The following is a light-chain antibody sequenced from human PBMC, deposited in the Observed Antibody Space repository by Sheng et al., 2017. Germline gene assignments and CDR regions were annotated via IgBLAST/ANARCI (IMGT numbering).Light chain of an antibody. CDR3: SSYTTSSTLV. Sequence: QSALTQPASVSGSPRQSITISCTGSFSNVGAYNYVSWYQQYPGKAPKLIIYEVTSRPSGVSNRFSGSKSASTASLTISGLQPEDEADYYCSSYTTSSTLVFGGGTKLTVL. V-gene: IGLV2-14*01. CDR1: FSNVGAYNY. J-gene: IGLJ2*01. CDR2: EVT.